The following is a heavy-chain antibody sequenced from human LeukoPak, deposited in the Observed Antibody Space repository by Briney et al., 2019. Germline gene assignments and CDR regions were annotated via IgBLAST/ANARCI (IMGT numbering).Heavy chain of an antibody. Sequence: GESPKISCGGSGYSFISYWNGWVRQMPRKGRVWMGIIYPGDSDTRYSPSFHGQVTISADKSISTAYLQWSSLKASDTAMYYSARRSHCTNGVCGGFDPWGQGTLVTVSS. J-gene: IGHJ5*02. CDR2: IYPGDSDT. CDR1: GYSFISYW. V-gene: IGHV5-51*01. D-gene: IGHD2-8*01. CDR3: ARRSHCTNGVCGGFDP.